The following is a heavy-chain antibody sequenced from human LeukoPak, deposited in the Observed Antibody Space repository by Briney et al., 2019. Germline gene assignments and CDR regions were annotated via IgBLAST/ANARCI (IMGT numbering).Heavy chain of an antibody. CDR1: GGTFSSYA. V-gene: IGHV1-69*06. D-gene: IGHD6-19*01. Sequence: SVKVSCKASGGTFSSYAISWVRQAPGQGLEWMGGIIPIFGTANYAQKFQGRVTITADKSTSTAYMELSSLRSEDTAVYYCARGARWLVRGYYFDYWGQGTLVTVAS. CDR3: ARGARWLVRGYYFDY. CDR2: IIPIFGTA. J-gene: IGHJ4*02.